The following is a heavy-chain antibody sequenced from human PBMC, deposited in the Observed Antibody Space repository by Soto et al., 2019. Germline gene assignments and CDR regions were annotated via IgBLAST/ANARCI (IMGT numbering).Heavy chain of an antibody. Sequence: LRLSCAASGFTFISYGMHWVRQAPGKGLEWLAVMSYDGRDKYYADSVRGRFTISRDNSKNTVYLQLNSLRVEDTAVYYCAKARSGSWHEGYYFDNPGQRTLVTVSS. CDR2: MSYDGRDK. CDR3: AKARSGSWHEGYYFDN. CDR1: GFTFISYG. D-gene: IGHD2-15*01. V-gene: IGHV3-30*18. J-gene: IGHJ4*02.